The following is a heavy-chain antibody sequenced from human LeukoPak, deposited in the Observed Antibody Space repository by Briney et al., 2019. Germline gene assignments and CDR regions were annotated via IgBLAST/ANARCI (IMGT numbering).Heavy chain of an antibody. J-gene: IGHJ3*02. D-gene: IGHD3-10*01. Sequence: SETLSLTCAVYGGSFRGYNRRWIRQPPGKRLEWIGEINHSGSTNYNPSLRSRVTISVDTSKNRFYLKLSSVTAAATAVYYCARRRYKDGSGRPNAFSNAFDIWGQGTMVTVSS. CDR2: INHSGST. CDR3: ARRRYKDGSGRPNAFSNAFDI. V-gene: IGHV4-34*01. CDR1: GGSFRGYN.